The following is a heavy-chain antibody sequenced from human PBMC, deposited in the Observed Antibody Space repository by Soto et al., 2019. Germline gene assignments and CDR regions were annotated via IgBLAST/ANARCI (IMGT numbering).Heavy chain of an antibody. V-gene: IGHV3-30*04. CDR3: AGHRGARREGVRYFDY. Sequence: QVQLVESGGGVVQAGMSLRLSCAASGFTLSGYAMHWVRQAPGKGLEWVALISYDGRNQYYPDSVKGRFTISRDNSKSALYLQMDSLRPEDTAIYYCAGHRGARREGVRYFDYWGQGTLVTVSS. CDR1: GFTLSGYA. D-gene: IGHD2-21*01. CDR2: ISYDGRNQ. J-gene: IGHJ4*02.